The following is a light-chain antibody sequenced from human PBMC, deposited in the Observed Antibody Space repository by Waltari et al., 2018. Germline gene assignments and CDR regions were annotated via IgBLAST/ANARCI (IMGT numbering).Light chain of an antibody. Sequence: QSALTQPRPVYGSPRPSVPIPCTGSSSDVGGYTSVSWFQQHPAKAPKVIIYDVYNPPSGVPDRCSGAKSGNTASLIISGLQADDEADYYCCSYSGSSFVVFGGGTKLTVL. CDR1: SSDVGGYTS. J-gene: IGLJ2*01. V-gene: IGLV2-11*01. CDR2: DVY. CDR3: CSYSGSSFVV.